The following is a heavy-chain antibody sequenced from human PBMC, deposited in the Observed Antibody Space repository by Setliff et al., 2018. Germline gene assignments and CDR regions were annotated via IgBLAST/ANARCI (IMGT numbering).Heavy chain of an antibody. D-gene: IGHD3-16*01. V-gene: IGHV3-15*07. CDR2: IKGKNDGLAT. Sequence: GGSLRLSCAASDFTFSTAWMNWVRQAPGKGLEWVGRIKGKNDGLATDYAAPVKGRFTISRDDSKNTLYLQMNSLKTEDTAVYYCTTDPSPTFGGVIGAAFDFWGQGTMVTVSS. CDR3: TTDPSPTFGGVIGAAFDF. CDR1: DFTFSTAW. J-gene: IGHJ3*01.